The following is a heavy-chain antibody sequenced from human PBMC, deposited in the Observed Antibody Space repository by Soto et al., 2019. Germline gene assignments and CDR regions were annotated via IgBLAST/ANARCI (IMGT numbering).Heavy chain of an antibody. CDR1: GGTFSSYA. V-gene: IGHV1-69*12. D-gene: IGHD4-17*01. CDR3: ARGGTTVTANGMDV. Sequence: QVQLVQSGAEVKKPGSSVKVSCKASGGTFSSYAISWVRQAPGQGLEWMGGIIPIFGTANYAQKFQGRVTITADEGTSTAHRELSSRGSEDTAVYYCARGGTTVTANGMDVWGQGTTVTVSS. CDR2: IIPIFGTA. J-gene: IGHJ6*02.